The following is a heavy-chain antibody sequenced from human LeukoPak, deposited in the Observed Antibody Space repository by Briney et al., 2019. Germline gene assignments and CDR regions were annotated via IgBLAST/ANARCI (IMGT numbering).Heavy chain of an antibody. Sequence: GGSLRLSCAASGFTFSDYYMSWIRQAPGKGLERVSYISSSGSTIYYADSVKGRFTISRDNAKNSLYLQMNSLRAEDTAVYYCARDYDSSGYLFYFDYWGQGTLVTVSS. CDR2: ISSSGSTI. CDR3: ARDYDSSGYLFYFDY. J-gene: IGHJ4*02. D-gene: IGHD3-22*01. CDR1: GFTFSDYY. V-gene: IGHV3-11*04.